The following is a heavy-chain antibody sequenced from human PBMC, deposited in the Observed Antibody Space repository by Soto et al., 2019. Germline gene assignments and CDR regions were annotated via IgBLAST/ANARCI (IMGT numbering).Heavy chain of an antibody. CDR1: GYTFTSYA. D-gene: IGHD6-13*01. J-gene: IGHJ6*02. V-gene: IGHV1-3*01. CDR3: AISRYGYSSSWYQEDYYYYGMDV. CDR2: INAGNGNT. Sequence: ASVKVSCKASGYTFTSYAMHWMRQAPGQRLEWMGWINAGNGNTKYSQKFQGRVTITRDTSASTAYMELSSLRSEDTAVYYCAISRYGYSSSWYQEDYYYYGMDVWGQGTTVTVSS.